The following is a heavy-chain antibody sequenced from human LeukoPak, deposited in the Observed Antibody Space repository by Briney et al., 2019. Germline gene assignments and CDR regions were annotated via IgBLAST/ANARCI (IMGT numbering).Heavy chain of an antibody. V-gene: IGHV1-24*01. CDR1: GYTLTELS. CDR2: FYPEDGET. D-gene: IGHD2-15*01. J-gene: IGHJ4*02. CDR3: AINRLGYCSGGSCYSLYY. Sequence: ASVTVSCKVSGYTLTELSMHWVRQAPGKGGEGMGGFYPEDGETIYAQKFQGRVTMTEDTSTDTAYMELSSLRSEDTAVYYCAINRLGYCSGGSCYSLYYWGQGTLVTVSS.